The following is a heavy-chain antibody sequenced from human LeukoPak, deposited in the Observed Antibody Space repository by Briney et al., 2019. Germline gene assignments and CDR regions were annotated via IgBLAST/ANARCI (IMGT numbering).Heavy chain of an antibody. V-gene: IGHV4-59*01. CDR3: ARDAPYGSGRGGMDV. J-gene: IGHJ6*02. Sequence: SETLSLTCIVSGDSISSYYWSWIRQPPGKGLEWIGNIFYSGSTNYNPSLKIRVTILVDTSKNQFSLKLSSVTAADTAVYYCARDAPYGSGRGGMDVWGQGTTVTVSS. CDR1: GDSISSYY. CDR2: IFYSGST. D-gene: IGHD3-10*01.